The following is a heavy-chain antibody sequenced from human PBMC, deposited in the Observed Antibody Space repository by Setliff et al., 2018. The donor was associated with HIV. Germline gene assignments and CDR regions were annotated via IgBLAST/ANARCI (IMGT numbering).Heavy chain of an antibody. V-gene: IGHV1-69-2*01. Sequence: ASVKVSCKASGYTFTGYYMHWVRQAPGKGLEWMGRVDPEDGATVYVEKFQGRVTITADTSTDTAYMELSGLRSEDTALYYCATDPDSVVVGAGYWGQGTLVTAPQ. J-gene: IGHJ4*02. D-gene: IGHD2-21*01. CDR1: GYTFTGYY. CDR3: ATDPDSVVVGAGY. CDR2: VDPEDGAT.